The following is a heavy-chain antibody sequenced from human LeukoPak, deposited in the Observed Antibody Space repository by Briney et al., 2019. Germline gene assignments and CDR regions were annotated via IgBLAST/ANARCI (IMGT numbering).Heavy chain of an antibody. CDR3: ARVGCTNGVCYRLDY. CDR1: GFTFSNHG. D-gene: IGHD2-8*01. CDR2: IWYDGSQK. Sequence: GRSLRLTCAPSGFTFSNHGMHWVRQAPGKGLEWVAIIWYDGSQKYYADSVKGRFTISRDNSENTLYLQMNSLRAEDTAVYYCARVGCTNGVCYRLDYWGQGTLVTVSS. V-gene: IGHV3-33*01. J-gene: IGHJ4*02.